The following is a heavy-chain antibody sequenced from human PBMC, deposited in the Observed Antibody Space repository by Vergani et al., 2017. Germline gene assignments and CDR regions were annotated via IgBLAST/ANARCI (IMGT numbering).Heavy chain of an antibody. D-gene: IGHD6-19*01. J-gene: IGHJ4*02. CDR3: ARYSSGCSDY. V-gene: IGHV3-23*01. CDR2: ISGSGGST. Sequence: EVQLLESGGGLVQPGGSLRLSCAASGFTFSSYAMSWVRQAPGKGLEWVSAISGSGGSTSYAQKFQGRVTMTRDTSTSTVYMELSSLRSEDTAVYYCARYSSGCSDYWGQGTLVTVSS. CDR1: GFTFSSYA.